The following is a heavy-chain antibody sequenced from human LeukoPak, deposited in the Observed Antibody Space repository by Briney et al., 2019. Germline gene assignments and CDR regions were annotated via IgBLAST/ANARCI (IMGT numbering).Heavy chain of an antibody. D-gene: IGHD3-3*01. CDR1: GGSFSGYH. Sequence: PSETLSLTCAVYGGSFSGYHWSWIRQPPGKGLEWIGEINHSGSTNYNPSLKSRVTISVDTSKNQFSLKLSSVTAADTAVYYCARGQLWSGYVNDYWGQGTLVTVSS. CDR2: INHSGST. V-gene: IGHV4-34*01. J-gene: IGHJ4*02. CDR3: ARGQLWSGYVNDY.